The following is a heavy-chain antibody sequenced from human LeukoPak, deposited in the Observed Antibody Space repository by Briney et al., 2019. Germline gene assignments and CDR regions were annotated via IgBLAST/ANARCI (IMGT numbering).Heavy chain of an antibody. CDR3: ARELSWSIAAAPRGWFDP. Sequence: PSETLSLTCTVSGGSISSYYWSWIRQPAGKGLEWIGRIYTSGSTNYNPSLKSRVTMSVDTSKNQFSLKLSSVTAADTAVYYCARELSWSIAAAPRGWFDPWGQGTLVTVSS. V-gene: IGHV4-4*07. J-gene: IGHJ5*02. D-gene: IGHD6-13*01. CDR2: IYTSGST. CDR1: GGSISSYY.